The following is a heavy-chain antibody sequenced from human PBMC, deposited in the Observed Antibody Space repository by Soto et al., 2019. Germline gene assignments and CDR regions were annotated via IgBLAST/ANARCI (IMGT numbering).Heavy chain of an antibody. CDR3: ARDPYYDILTGPRGGMDV. D-gene: IGHD3-9*01. J-gene: IGHJ6*02. CDR1: GGSISIGDYY. V-gene: IGHV4-30-4*01. Sequence: SETLSLTCTVSGGSISIGDYYWSCIRQPPGKGLEWIGYIYYSGSTYYNPSLKSRVTISVDTSKNQFSLKLSSVTAADTAVYYCARDPYYDILTGPRGGMDVWGQGTTVTVSS. CDR2: IYYSGST.